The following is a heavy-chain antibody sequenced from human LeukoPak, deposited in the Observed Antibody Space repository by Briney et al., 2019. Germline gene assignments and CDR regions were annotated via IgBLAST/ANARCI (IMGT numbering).Heavy chain of an antibody. Sequence: GGSLILSCAASGLTFSTYWMHWVRQAPGKGLVWVSRINGDGSLSYADSVKGRFTISRDNTKNTLYLQMNSLRAEDTAVYYCAGGASSTVHYWGQGTLVTVSS. D-gene: IGHD6-13*01. CDR2: INGDGSL. CDR1: GLTFSTYW. CDR3: AGGASSTVHY. V-gene: IGHV3-74*01. J-gene: IGHJ4*02.